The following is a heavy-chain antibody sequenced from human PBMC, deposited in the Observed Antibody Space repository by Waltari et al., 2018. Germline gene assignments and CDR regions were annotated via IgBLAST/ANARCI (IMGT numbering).Heavy chain of an antibody. CDR3: ARDRGLRGWAFDI. CDR2: ISSSSSYI. D-gene: IGHD1-26*01. CDR1: GFTFSSYS. J-gene: IGHJ3*02. Sequence: EVQLVESGGGLVKPGGSLRLSCAASGFTFSSYSMNWVRQAPGKGLEWVSSISSSSSYIYYADSVKGRFTISRDNAKNSLYLQMNSLRAEDTAVYYCARDRGLRGWAFDIWGQGTMVTVSS. V-gene: IGHV3-21*01.